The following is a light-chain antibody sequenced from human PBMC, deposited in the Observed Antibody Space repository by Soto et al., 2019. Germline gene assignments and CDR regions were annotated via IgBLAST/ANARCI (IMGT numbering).Light chain of an antibody. J-gene: IGLJ1*01. V-gene: IGLV2-14*03. CDR3: SSFTTRFYG. CDR1: SSDIGGYNF. CDR2: EVS. Sequence: QSVLTQPASVSGSPGQSITISCTGTSSDIGGYNFVSWYQQHGDNAPKLIIYEVSHRPSGVSNRFSGSKSGNTASLTISGLQAEDDADYYRSSFTTRFYGVGTGTKVTVL.